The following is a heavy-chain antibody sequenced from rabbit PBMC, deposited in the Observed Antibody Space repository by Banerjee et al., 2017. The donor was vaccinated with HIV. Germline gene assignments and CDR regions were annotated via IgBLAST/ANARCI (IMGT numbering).Heavy chain of an antibody. Sequence: QSLEESGGDLVKPGASLTLTCTASGFSFSSYYYMCWVRQAPGKGLEWIACIYAGSSGSTYYASWAKGRFTISKTSSTTVTLQMTSLTAADTATYFCANSGDYNAFNLWGPGTLVTVS. CDR3: ANSGDYNAFNL. V-gene: IGHV1S40*01. CDR1: GFSFSSYYY. D-gene: IGHD1-1*01. CDR2: IYAGSSGST. J-gene: IGHJ4*01.